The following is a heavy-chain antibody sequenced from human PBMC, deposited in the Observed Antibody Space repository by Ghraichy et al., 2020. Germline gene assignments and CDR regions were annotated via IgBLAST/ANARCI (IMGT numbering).Heavy chain of an antibody. D-gene: IGHD2-2*02. V-gene: IGHV4-34*01. CDR3: ARGLYCSSTSCYTRGRAFDI. J-gene: IGHJ3*02. Sequence: SETLSLTCAVYGGSFSGYYWSWIRQPPGKGLEWIGEINHSGSTNYNPSLKSRVTISVDTSKNQFSLKLSSVTAADTAVYYCARGLYCSSTSCYTRGRAFDIWGQGTMVTGSS. CDR1: GGSFSGYY. CDR2: INHSGST.